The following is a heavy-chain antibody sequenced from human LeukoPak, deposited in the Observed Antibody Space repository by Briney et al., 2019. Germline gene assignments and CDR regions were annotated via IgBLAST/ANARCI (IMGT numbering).Heavy chain of an antibody. V-gene: IGHV4-34*01. D-gene: IGHD6-19*01. J-gene: IGHJ5*02. Sequence: SETLSLTCAVYGGSFSGYYWSWIRQPPGKGLEWIGEINHSGSTNHNPSLKSRVTISVDTSKNQFSLKLSSETAADTAVYYCARGQRNRPKQWLVRGWFDPWGQGTLVTVSS. CDR1: GGSFSGYY. CDR3: ARGQRNRPKQWLVRGWFDP. CDR2: INHSGST.